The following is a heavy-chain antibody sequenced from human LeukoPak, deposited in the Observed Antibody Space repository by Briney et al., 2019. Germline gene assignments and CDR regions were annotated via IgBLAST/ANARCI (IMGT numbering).Heavy chain of an antibody. CDR2: IYYSGNT. CDR3: ARQSLAARPGSYYYGMDV. D-gene: IGHD6-6*01. CDR1: GGSISNYY. Sequence: SETLSLTCTVSGGSISNYYWSWIRQPPGKGLEWIGYIYYSGNTNYNPSLKSRVTISVDTSKKQFSLKLSSVTAADTAVYYCARQSLAARPGSYYYGMDVWGQGTTVTVSS. J-gene: IGHJ6*02. V-gene: IGHV4-59*01.